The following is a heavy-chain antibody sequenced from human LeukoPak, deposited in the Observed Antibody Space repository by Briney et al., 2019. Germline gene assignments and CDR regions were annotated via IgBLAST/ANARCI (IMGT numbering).Heavy chain of an antibody. CDR1: GYSFTSYY. Sequence: WASVKVSCKTSGYSFTSYYIHWVRQAPGQGLEWMGMINPSGGSTNYAQTFQGGVTMTRDMSTSTVYMELSSLRSEDTAVYYCARVHHYFDIAFDYWGQGTLVTVSS. CDR3: ARVHHYFDIAFDY. D-gene: IGHD3-22*01. V-gene: IGHV1-46*01. J-gene: IGHJ4*02. CDR2: INPSGGST.